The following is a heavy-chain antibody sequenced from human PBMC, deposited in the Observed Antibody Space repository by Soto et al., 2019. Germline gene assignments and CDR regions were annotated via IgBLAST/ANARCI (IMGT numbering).Heavy chain of an antibody. CDR3: ARDKDRLKLGGHYYYILDV. V-gene: IGHV1-69*12. J-gene: IGHJ6*02. CDR2: VMPIFHTP. CDR1: GGTFSNSA. Sequence: QVQLEQTGAEVKKPGSSVKVSCKASGGTFSNSAVSWVRQAPGQGLEWLGGVMPIFHTPDYAQKFQDRLTITADESTNTAYMELSGLRSDDTAVYYCARDKDRLKLGGHYYYILDVWGQGTTVTVSS. D-gene: IGHD3-3*02.